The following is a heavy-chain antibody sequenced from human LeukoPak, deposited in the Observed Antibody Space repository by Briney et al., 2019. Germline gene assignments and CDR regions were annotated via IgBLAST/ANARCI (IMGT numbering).Heavy chain of an antibody. CDR3: ARDRCYTQDY. V-gene: IGHV3-74*01. CDR2: IKSDGSRT. D-gene: IGHD2-15*01. J-gene: IGHJ4*02. Sequence: GGSLRLSWAASGFTLGTYWMHWVRQAPGKGLVWVSHIKSDGSRTTYADSVKGRFTISRDNAKNTLYLQMNSLRAEDTAVYYCARDRCYTQDYWGQGTLVSVSS. CDR1: GFTLGTYW.